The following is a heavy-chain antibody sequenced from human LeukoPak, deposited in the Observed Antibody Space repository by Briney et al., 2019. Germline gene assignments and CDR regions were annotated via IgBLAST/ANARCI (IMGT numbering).Heavy chain of an antibody. V-gene: IGHV3-23*01. J-gene: IGHJ4*02. D-gene: IGHD3-22*01. CDR3: ARDRGRYYDSRGFYWGYYFDS. CDR1: GFTFSASA. CDR2: ISGSGDST. Sequence: GGSLRLSCAASGFTFSASAMNWVRQAPVKGLEWVSTISGSGDSTYYADSVKGRFTISRDNSKDTLYLQMSSVRVDDTAVYYCARDRGRYYDSRGFYWGYYFDSWGQGILVTVST.